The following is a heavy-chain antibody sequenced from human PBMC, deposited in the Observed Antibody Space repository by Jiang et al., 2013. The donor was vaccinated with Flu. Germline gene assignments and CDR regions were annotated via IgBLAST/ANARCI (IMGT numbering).Heavy chain of an antibody. J-gene: IGHJ5*02. CDR2: INPNSGGT. V-gene: IGHV1-2*04. CDR1: GYTFTGYY. Sequence: QLVESGAEVKKPGASVKVSCKASGYTFTGYYMHWVRQAPGQGLEWIGWINPNSGGTNYAQKFQGWVTMTRDTSISTAYMELSRLRSDDTAVYYCARGGIVVVPAAPNWFDPWGQGTLVTVSS. D-gene: IGHD2-2*01. CDR3: ARGGIVVVPAAPNWFDP.